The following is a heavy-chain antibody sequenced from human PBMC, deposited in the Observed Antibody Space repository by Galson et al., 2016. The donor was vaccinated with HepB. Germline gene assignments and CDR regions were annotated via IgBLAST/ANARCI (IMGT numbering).Heavy chain of an antibody. CDR1: GYTFISFG. CDR3: ATDKQYNYDSSGPVDY. V-gene: IGHV1-18*01. J-gene: IGHJ4*02. D-gene: IGHD3-22*01. Sequence: SVKVSCKASGYTFISFGITWVRQAPGQGLEWMGWISTYNGDTSSAQKLHGRLTMTTDTSTSTAFMELRSLRSDDTAVYYCATDKQYNYDSSGPVDYWGQGTLVTVSS. CDR2: ISTYNGDT.